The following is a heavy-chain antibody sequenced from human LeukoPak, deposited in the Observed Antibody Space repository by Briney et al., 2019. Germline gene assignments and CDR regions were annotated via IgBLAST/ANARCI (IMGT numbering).Heavy chain of an antibody. D-gene: IGHD3-9*01. V-gene: IGHV1-18*01. CDR2: ISAYNGNT. CDR1: GYTFTSYG. J-gene: IGHJ4*02. Sequence: GTSVKVSCKASGYTFTSYGISWVRQAPGQGLEWMGWISAYNGNTNYAQKLQGRVTMTTDTSTSTAYMELRSLRSDDTAVYYCAFYFKQKTAYDILTGTPYYFDYWGQGTLVTVSS. CDR3: AFYFKQKTAYDILTGTPYYFDY.